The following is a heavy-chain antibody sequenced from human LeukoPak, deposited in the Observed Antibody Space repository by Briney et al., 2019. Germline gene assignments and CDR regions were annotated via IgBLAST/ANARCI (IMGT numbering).Heavy chain of an antibody. Sequence: GGSLRLSCVASEFTFRNYEMNWFRQAPGKELEWVSCIANTGTVHYVDSVKGRFTISRDNAKNSLYLQMDSLRPEDTALYYCARGYPGTLDVWGKGAMVIVSS. V-gene: IGHV3-69-1*01. D-gene: IGHD1-26*01. J-gene: IGHJ6*03. CDR3: ARGYPGTLDV. CDR1: EFTFRNYE. CDR2: IANTGTV.